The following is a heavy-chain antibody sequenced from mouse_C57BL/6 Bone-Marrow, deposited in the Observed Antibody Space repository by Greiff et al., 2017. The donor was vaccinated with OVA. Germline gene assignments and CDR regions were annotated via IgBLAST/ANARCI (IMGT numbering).Heavy chain of an antibody. Sequence: EVKLVESGEGLVKPGGSLKLSCAASGFTFSSYAMSWVRQTPEKRLEWVAYISSGGDYIYYADTVKGRFTISRDNARNTLYLQMSSLKSEDTAMYYCTRDGGYDDAMDYWGQGTSVTVSS. V-gene: IGHV5-9-1*02. CDR1: GFTFSSYA. CDR2: ISSGGDYI. D-gene: IGHD2-2*01. CDR3: TRDGGYDDAMDY. J-gene: IGHJ4*01.